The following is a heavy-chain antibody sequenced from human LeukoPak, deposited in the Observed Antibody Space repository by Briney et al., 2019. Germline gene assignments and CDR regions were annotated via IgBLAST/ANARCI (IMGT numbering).Heavy chain of an antibody. V-gene: IGHV1-69*13. CDR1: GGTFSSYA. D-gene: IGHD3-10*01. CDR3: AREVTIGGHYFDY. J-gene: IGHJ4*02. CDR2: IIPIFGTA. Sequence: SVKVSCKASGGTFSSYAISWERQAPGQGLEWMGGIIPIFGTANYAQKFQGRVTITADESTSTAYMELSSLRSEDTAVYYCAREVTIGGHYFDYWGQGTLVTVSS.